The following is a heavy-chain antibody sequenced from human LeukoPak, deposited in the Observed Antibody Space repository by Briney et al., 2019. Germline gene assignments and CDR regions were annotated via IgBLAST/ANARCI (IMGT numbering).Heavy chain of an antibody. CDR3: AKDRGYSSGRDFDY. J-gene: IGHJ4*02. V-gene: IGHV3-23*01. Sequence: PGGSLRLSCAASGFTFSSYAMSWVRQAPGKGLEWVSVISAGGGSTYYAASVKGRFSISRDNSKNTLYPQMISLRAEDTAVYYCAKDRGYSSGRDFDYWGQGTLVTVSS. D-gene: IGHD6-25*01. CDR1: GFTFSSYA. CDR2: ISAGGGST.